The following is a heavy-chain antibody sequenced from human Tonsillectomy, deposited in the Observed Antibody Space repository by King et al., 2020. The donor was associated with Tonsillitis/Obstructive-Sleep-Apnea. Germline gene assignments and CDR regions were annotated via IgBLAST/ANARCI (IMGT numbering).Heavy chain of an antibody. CDR2: IYYSGST. CDR1: GGSISSYY. J-gene: IGHJ3*02. Sequence: QLQESGPGLVKPSENLSLTCTVSGGSISSYYWSWVRQTPGKGLEWIGYIYYSGSTKYKPSLMSRVTISVDTSKKQFSLKLSSVTAADTAVYYCAREALDAFDIWGQGTMVTVSS. CDR3: AREALDAFDI. V-gene: IGHV4-59*01.